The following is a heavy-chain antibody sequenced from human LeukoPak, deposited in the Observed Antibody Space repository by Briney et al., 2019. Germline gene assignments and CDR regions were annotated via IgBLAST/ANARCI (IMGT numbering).Heavy chain of an antibody. Sequence: SETLSLTCIVSGGSIGSYYWSWIRQPPGKGLEWIGYIYYTGTTGYNPSLKSRVTISIDTSKNQFSLKLSSVTSADTAVYYCASLNGSGYYFDYWGQGTLVIVSS. D-gene: IGHD3-3*01. J-gene: IGHJ4*02. CDR3: ASLNGSGYYFDY. V-gene: IGHV4-59*08. CDR2: IYYTGTT. CDR1: GGSIGSYY.